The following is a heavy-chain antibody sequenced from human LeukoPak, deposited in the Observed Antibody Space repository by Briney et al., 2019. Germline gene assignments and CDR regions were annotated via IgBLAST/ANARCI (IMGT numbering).Heavy chain of an antibody. Sequence: PGRSLRLSCAASGFTFSSYAMHWVRQAPGKGLEWVAVISYDGSNKYYADSVKGRFTISRDNSKNTLYLQMNSLRAEDTAVYYCAGEYYDSSGYYYSSNRDWYLDLWGRGTLVTVSS. CDR1: GFTFSSYA. CDR2: ISYDGSNK. D-gene: IGHD3-22*01. CDR3: AGEYYDSSGYYYSSNRDWYLDL. J-gene: IGHJ2*01. V-gene: IGHV3-30*01.